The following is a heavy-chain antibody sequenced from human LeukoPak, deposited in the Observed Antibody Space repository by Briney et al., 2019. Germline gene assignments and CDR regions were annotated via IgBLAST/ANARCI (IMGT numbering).Heavy chain of an antibody. CDR2: INHSGST. CDR1: GGSFSGYY. Sequence: SETLSLTCAVYGGSFSGYYWSWIRQPPGKGLGWNGEINHSGSTNCNPSLKSRVTISVDTFKKQFSLKLSSVTAADTAVYYCARHVGYYYDSSGYYPYFDYWGQGTLVTVSS. V-gene: IGHV4-34*01. J-gene: IGHJ4*02. D-gene: IGHD3-22*01. CDR3: ARHVGYYYDSSGYYPYFDY.